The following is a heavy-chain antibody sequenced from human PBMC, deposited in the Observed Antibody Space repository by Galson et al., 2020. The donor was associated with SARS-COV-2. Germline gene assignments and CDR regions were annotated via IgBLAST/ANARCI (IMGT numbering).Heavy chain of an antibody. CDR3: ARVGVATITNYYYYYGRDV. Sequence: GGSLRLSCVASGFTFSSYAMHWVRQAPGKGLEWVAVISYDGSNKYYADSVKGRFTISRDNSKNTLYLQMNSLRAEDTAVYYCARVGVATITNYYYYYGRDVWGQGTTVTVSS. J-gene: IGHJ6*02. V-gene: IGHV3-30-3*01. CDR1: GFTFSSYA. D-gene: IGHD5-12*01. CDR2: ISYDGSNK.